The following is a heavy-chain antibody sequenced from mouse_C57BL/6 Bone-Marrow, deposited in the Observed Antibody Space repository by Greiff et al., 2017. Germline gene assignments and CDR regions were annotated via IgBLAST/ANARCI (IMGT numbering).Heavy chain of an antibody. J-gene: IGHJ3*01. CDR1: GYTFTSYW. V-gene: IGHV1-72*01. D-gene: IGHD3-2*02. CDR2: IDPNSGGT. Sequence: VQLQQPGAELVKPGASVKLSCKASGYTFTSYWMHWVKQRPGRGLEWIGRIDPNSGGTKYNEKLKSKATLTVDKPSSTAYMQLSSLTSEDSAVYYCARQLRLRGAPSGFAYWGQGTLVTVSA. CDR3: ARQLRLRGAPSGFAY.